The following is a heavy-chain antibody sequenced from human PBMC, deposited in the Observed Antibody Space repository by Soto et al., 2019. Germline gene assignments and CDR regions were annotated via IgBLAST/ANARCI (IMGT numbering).Heavy chain of an antibody. CDR1: GGTFNSYS. D-gene: IGHD2-2*02. CDR2: IIPIFGTA. Sequence: SVKFPCKACGGTFNSYSIRWVRQAPGQGLEWMGGIIPIFGTANYAQKFQGRVTITADESTSTAYMELSSLRSEDTAVYYCAREAVVPAAIPDPWGQGTLVTGSS. V-gene: IGHV1-69*13. CDR3: AREAVVPAAIPDP. J-gene: IGHJ5*02.